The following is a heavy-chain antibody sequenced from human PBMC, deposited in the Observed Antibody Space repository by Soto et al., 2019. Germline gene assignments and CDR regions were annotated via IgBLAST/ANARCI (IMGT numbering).Heavy chain of an antibody. CDR3: AKDDGAGFKS. Sequence: QVNLVQSGTEMKKPGSSVMVSCKVSGGDLSNSGISWVRQAPGQGLEWMGGIFPLLAMVDYSQKCQGRVTISADESTNTASMDLGSLRSEDTAFYYCAKDDGAGFKSWGQGTLVIVSS. J-gene: IGHJ4*02. CDR1: GGDLSNSG. CDR2: IFPLLAMV. V-gene: IGHV1-69*04. D-gene: IGHD1-26*01.